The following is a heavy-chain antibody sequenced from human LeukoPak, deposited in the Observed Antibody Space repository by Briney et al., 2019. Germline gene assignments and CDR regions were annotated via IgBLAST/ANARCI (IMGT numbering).Heavy chain of an antibody. CDR2: IYHSGST. CDR1: GGSISSGSYY. Sequence: SQTLSLTCTVSGGSISSGSYYWGWIRQPPGKGLEWIGSIYHSGSTYYNPSLKSRVTISVDTSKNQFSLKLSSVTAADTAVYYCASLGNYDSSGYYFDYWGQGTLVTVSS. D-gene: IGHD3-22*01. CDR3: ASLGNYDSSGYYFDY. V-gene: IGHV4-39*07. J-gene: IGHJ4*02.